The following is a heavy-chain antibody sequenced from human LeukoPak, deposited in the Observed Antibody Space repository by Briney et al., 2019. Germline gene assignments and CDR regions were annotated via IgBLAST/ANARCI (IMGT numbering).Heavy chain of an antibody. CDR2: ISSSSSYI. J-gene: IGHJ4*02. CDR1: GFTFSSYS. D-gene: IGHD5-12*01. CDR3: ARVRATFSPHFDN. Sequence: PGGSLRLSCAASGFTFSSYSMNWVRQAPGKGLEWVSSISSSSSYIYYADSVKGRFSISRDNAKNSLYLQMNSLRAEDTAVYYCARVRATFSPHFDNWGQGTLVTVSS. V-gene: IGHV3-21*01.